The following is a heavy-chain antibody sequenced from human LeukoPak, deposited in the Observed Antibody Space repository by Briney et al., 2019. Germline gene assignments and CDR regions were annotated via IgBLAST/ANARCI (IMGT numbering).Heavy chain of an antibody. D-gene: IGHD3-3*01. CDR2: LWSDGSNT. CDR3: ARDGPHYDLDV. V-gene: IGHV3-33*01. J-gene: IGHJ6*02. CDR1: GFNFRRYG. Sequence: GESLKISCAASGFNFRRYGLHWVRQAPGKSLEWVAFLWSDGSNTNYADSVTGRFTISRDISKNSLYLQMNSLRAEDTAVYYCARDGPHYDLDVWGQGTTVTVSS.